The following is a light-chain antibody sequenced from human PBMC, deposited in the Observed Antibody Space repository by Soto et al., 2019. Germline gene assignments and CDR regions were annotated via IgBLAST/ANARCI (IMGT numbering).Light chain of an antibody. CDR2: RSD. CDR1: SSNIANNF. Sequence: QLVLTQPPSASGTPGQRVTMSCSGTSSNIANNFVYWYQQLPGTAPKLLIYRSDQRPSGVPDRFSASKSGTSASLAISGLRSDDEADYYCASWYDNMSGVVFGGGTKLTGL. CDR3: ASWYDNMSGVV. J-gene: IGLJ3*02. V-gene: IGLV1-47*01.